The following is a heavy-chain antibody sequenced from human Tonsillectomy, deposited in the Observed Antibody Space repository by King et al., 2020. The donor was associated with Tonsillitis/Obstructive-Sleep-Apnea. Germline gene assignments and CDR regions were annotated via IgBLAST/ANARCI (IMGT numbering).Heavy chain of an antibody. D-gene: IGHD3-22*01. CDR3: TTALGITMIVVVTTEDY. V-gene: IGHV3-15*07. J-gene: IGHJ4*02. Sequence: VQLVESGGGLVKHGGSLRLSCAASGFTFSNAWMNWVRQAPGKGLEWVGRIKSKTDGGTTDYAAPVKGRFTISRDDSKNTLYLQMNSLKTEDTAVYYCTTALGITMIVVVTTEDYWGQGTLVTVSS. CDR1: GFTFSNAW. CDR2: IKSKTDGGTT.